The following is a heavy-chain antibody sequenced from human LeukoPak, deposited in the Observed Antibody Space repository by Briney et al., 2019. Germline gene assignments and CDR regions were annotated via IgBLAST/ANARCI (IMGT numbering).Heavy chain of an antibody. J-gene: IGHJ3*02. D-gene: IGHD5-18*01. CDR1: GGSISSYY. Sequence: SETLSLTCTVSGGSISSYYWSWIRQPPGKGLEWIGYIYYSGSTNYNPSLKSRVTISVDTSKNQFSLKLSSVTAADTAVYYCATRIQLFGGDAFDIWGQGTMVTVSS. V-gene: IGHV4-59*01. CDR3: ATRIQLFGGDAFDI. CDR2: IYYSGST.